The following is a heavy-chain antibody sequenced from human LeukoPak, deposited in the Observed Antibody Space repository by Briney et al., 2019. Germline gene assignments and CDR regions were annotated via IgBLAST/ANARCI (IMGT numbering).Heavy chain of an antibody. V-gene: IGHV1-69*13. CDR2: IIPNFGTA. Sequence: GASVKVSCKASGYTFTSYGISWVRQAPGQGLEWMGGIIPNFGTANYAQKFQGRVTITADESTSTAYMELSSLRSEDTAVYYCAREIADGSGQAWGYWFDPWGQGTLVTVSS. D-gene: IGHD3-22*01. CDR3: AREIADGSGQAWGYWFDP. J-gene: IGHJ5*02. CDR1: GYTFTSYG.